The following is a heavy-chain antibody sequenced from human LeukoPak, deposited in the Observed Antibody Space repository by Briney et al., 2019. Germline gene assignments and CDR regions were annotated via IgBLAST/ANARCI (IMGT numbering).Heavy chain of an antibody. J-gene: IGHJ4*02. V-gene: IGHV4-61*02. CDR2: IYTSGST. CDR1: GGSISSGSYY. D-gene: IGHD3-10*02. CDR3: ARHVPFNTYDN. Sequence: SQTLSLTCTVSGGSISSGSYYWSWIRQPAGKGLEWIGRIYTSGSTNYNPSLKSRVTISVDTSKNQFSLRLSSVTAADTAVYYCARHVPFNTYDNWGQGALVTVSS.